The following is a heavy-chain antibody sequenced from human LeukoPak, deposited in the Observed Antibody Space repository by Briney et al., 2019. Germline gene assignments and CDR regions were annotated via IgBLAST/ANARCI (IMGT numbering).Heavy chain of an antibody. J-gene: IGHJ4*02. CDR1: GFTFSSYE. D-gene: IGHD5-12*01. Sequence: PGGSLRLSCAATGFTFSSYEMNWVRQAPGKGLEWVSYLSSSGSTIYYADSVKGRFTISRDNAKNSLYLQMNSLRAEDTAVYYRQRTGYEMYSNPTANFNYWGQGTLVTVSS. CDR3: QRTGYEMYSNPTANFNY. CDR2: LSSSGSTI. V-gene: IGHV3-48*03.